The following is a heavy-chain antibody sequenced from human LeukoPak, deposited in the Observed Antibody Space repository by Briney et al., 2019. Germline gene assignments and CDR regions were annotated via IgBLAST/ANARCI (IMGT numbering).Heavy chain of an antibody. J-gene: IGHJ4*02. Sequence: GGSLRLSCAVSGFTFSSYGMHWVRQAPGKGLEWVAVISYDGGNKHYADTVKGRFTISRDNSKNTLYLQMNSLRAEDTAVYYCAKDRSTSNILTGYQDNWGQGTLVTVSS. CDR3: AKDRSTSNILTGYQDN. CDR2: ISYDGGNK. CDR1: GFTFSSYG. V-gene: IGHV3-30*18. D-gene: IGHD3-9*01.